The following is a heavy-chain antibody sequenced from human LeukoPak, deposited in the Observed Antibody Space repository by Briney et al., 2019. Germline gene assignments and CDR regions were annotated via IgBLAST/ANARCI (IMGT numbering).Heavy chain of an antibody. CDR2: IFSSGKT. CDR3: ARNILQAEGPFDY. V-gene: IGHV4-4*07. Sequence: SEILSLTCTVSGGSFDNYYWSWVRQSAGKGLEWIGRIFSSGKTDYNPSLKSRITMSVDTSKNHFSLKVTSLSAADTAVYYCARNILQAEGPFDYWGQGTLVTVSS. J-gene: IGHJ4*02. CDR1: GGSFDNYY. D-gene: IGHD2/OR15-2a*01.